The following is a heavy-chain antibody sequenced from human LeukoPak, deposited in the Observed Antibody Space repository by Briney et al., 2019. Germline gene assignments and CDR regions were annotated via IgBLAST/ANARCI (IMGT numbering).Heavy chain of an antibody. Sequence: PSETLSLTCTVSGGSISSYYWSWIRQPPGKGLEWIGYIYYSGSTNYNPSLKSRVTISVDTSKNQFSLKLSSVTAADTAVYYCAREPRTIVGATSRAFDIWGQGTMVTVSS. CDR1: GGSISSYY. CDR3: AREPRTIVGATSRAFDI. V-gene: IGHV4-59*01. CDR2: IYYSGST. J-gene: IGHJ3*02. D-gene: IGHD1-26*01.